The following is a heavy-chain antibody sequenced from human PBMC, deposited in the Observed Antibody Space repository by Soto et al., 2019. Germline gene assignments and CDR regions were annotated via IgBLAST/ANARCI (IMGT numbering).Heavy chain of an antibody. V-gene: IGHV3-30-3*01. Sequence: QPGGSLRLSCAASGFTFSSYAMHWVRQAPGKGLEWVAVISYDGSNKYYADSVKGRITISRDNSKNTLYLQMNSLRAEDTAVYYCARDSLRYSSSWPQYWGQGTLVTVSS. CDR1: GFTFSSYA. CDR2: ISYDGSNK. CDR3: ARDSLRYSSSWPQY. J-gene: IGHJ4*02. D-gene: IGHD6-13*01.